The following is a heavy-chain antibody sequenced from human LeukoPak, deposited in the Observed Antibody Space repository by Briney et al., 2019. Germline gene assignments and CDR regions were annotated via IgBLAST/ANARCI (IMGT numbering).Heavy chain of an antibody. Sequence: QAGGSLRLSCAASRFTFSSYTMNWVRQAPGKGLEWVSYISSGSSTIYYADSVKGRFTISRDNAKNSLYLQMNSLRAEDTAVYYCARDNVPAVGFDIWGQGTMVIVSS. CDR2: ISSGSSTI. CDR3: ARDNVPAVGFDI. J-gene: IGHJ3*02. V-gene: IGHV3-48*01. CDR1: RFTFSSYT. D-gene: IGHD2-2*01.